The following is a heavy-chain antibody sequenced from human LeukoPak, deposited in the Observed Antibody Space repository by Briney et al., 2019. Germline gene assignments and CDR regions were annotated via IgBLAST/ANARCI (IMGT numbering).Heavy chain of an antibody. J-gene: IGHJ4*02. Sequence: GGSLRLSCAASGFTFSSYGMHWVRQAPGKGLEWVAVIWYDGSNKYYADSVKGRFTISRDNSKNTLYLQMNSLRAEDTAVYYCAKLSQLLRVFDYWGQGTLVTVSS. CDR2: IWYDGSNK. CDR3: AKLSQLLRVFDY. CDR1: GFTFSSYG. V-gene: IGHV3-33*06. D-gene: IGHD2-2*01.